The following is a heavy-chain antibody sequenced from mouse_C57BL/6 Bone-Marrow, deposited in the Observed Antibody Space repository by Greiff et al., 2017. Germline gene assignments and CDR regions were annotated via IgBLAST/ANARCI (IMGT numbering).Heavy chain of an antibody. J-gene: IGHJ4*01. Sequence: EVQLQQSGAELVRPGASVKLSCTASGFNIKDDYMHWVKQRPGQGLEWIGWIDPENGYTEYASKFQGKATITADTSSNTAYLQHSSLTSEDTVIYYCTALITTVVATDFYAMDYWGQGTSVTVSS. CDR2: IDPENGYT. D-gene: IGHD1-1*01. CDR1: GFNIKDDY. V-gene: IGHV14-4*01. CDR3: TALITTVVATDFYAMDY.